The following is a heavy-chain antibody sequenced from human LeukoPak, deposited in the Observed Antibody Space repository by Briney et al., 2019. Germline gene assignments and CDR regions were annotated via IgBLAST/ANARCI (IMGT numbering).Heavy chain of an antibody. J-gene: IGHJ4*02. D-gene: IGHD5-12*01. V-gene: IGHV5-51*01. CDR1: GSSFTSYW. Sequence: GESRQISWKGSGSSFTSYWIGGVRQLPGKGLEGMGIIYPGDSDTRYSPSFQGQVTISADKSISTAYLQWSSLKASDTAMYYCARLRWLRFRAPDYWGQGTLVTVSS. CDR2: IYPGDSDT. CDR3: ARLRWLRFRAPDY.